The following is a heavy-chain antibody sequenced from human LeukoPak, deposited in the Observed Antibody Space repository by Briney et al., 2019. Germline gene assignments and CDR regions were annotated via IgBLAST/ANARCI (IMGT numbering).Heavy chain of an antibody. CDR3: AKGLMRDRWFGES. J-gene: IGHJ5*02. D-gene: IGHD3-10*01. V-gene: IGHV3-30*02. Sequence: GGSLRLSCAASGFTFSYYGMHWVRQAPGKGLEWVAFIRYDGNDKFYADSVKGRFTISRDTSRNTLYLQISSLRPEDTAVYYCAKGLMRDRWFGESWGQGTLVTVSS. CDR1: GFTFSYYG. CDR2: IRYDGNDK.